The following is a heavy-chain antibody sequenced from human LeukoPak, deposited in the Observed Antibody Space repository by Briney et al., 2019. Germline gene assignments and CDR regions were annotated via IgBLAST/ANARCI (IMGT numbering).Heavy chain of an antibody. J-gene: IGHJ6*02. D-gene: IGHD1-26*01. CDR3: ARGGTVRNGMDV. Sequence: PSETLSLTCTVSGGSISSYYWSWIRQPPGKGLEWIGYIYYSGSTNYNPSLKSRVTISVDTSRNQFSLRLSSVTAADTAVYYCARGGTVRNGMDVWGQGTTVTVSS. CDR2: IYYSGST. V-gene: IGHV4-59*01. CDR1: GGSISSYY.